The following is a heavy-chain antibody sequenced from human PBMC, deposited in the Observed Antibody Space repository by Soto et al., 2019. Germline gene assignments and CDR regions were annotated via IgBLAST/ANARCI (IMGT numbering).Heavy chain of an antibody. CDR3: ARASTTVTTLDY. D-gene: IGHD4-17*01. CDR2: IYHSGST. Sequence: SETLSLTCAVSGGSISCGGYSWSWIRQPPGKGLEWIGYIYHSGSTYYNPSLKSRVTISVDRSKNQFSLKLSSVTAADTAVYYCARASTTVTTLDYWGQGTLVTVSS. V-gene: IGHV4-30-2*01. CDR1: GGSISCGGYS. J-gene: IGHJ4*02.